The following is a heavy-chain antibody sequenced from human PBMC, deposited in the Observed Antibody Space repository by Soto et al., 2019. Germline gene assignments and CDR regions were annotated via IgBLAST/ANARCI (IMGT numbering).Heavy chain of an antibody. Sequence: QLQLQESGPGLVKPSETLSLTCTVSGGSISSSSYYWGWIRQSPGKGLEWIGSIYYSGSTYYNPSLKSRVTISVDTSKNQFSLKLSSVTAADTAVYYCARLRVAARIFDYWGQGTLVTVSS. V-gene: IGHV4-39*01. D-gene: IGHD6-6*01. J-gene: IGHJ4*02. CDR2: IYYSGST. CDR3: ARLRVAARIFDY. CDR1: GGSISSSSYY.